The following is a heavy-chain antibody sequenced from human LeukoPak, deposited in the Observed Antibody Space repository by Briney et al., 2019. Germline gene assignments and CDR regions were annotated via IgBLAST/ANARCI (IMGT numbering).Heavy chain of an antibody. V-gene: IGHV2-5*02. J-gene: IGHJ3*02. CDR1: GFSLSTSGVG. D-gene: IGHD3-22*01. CDR3: VHSYYYDSSGSHDAFDI. CDR2: IYWDDDK. Sequence: SGPTLVNPTQTLTLTCTFSGFSLSTSGVGVGWIRQPPGKALEWLALIYWDDDKRYSPSLKSRLTITKDTSKNQVVLTMTNMDPVDTATYYCVHSYYYDSSGSHDAFDIWGQGTMVTVSS.